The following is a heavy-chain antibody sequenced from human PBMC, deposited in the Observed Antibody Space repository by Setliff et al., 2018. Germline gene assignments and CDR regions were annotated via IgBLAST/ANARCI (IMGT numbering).Heavy chain of an antibody. J-gene: IGHJ2*01. CDR1: GLTVSNDF. D-gene: IGHD6-13*01. CDR3: ARGRPYSNINWYFDL. Sequence: LRLSCVVSGLTVSNDFMGWVRQAPGKGLEWVSVIYNIGETRYADSVKGRFTISRDKSKNTLSLQMNSLRAEDTAFYYCARGRPYSNINWYFDLWGRGTLVTVSS. CDR2: IYNIGET. V-gene: IGHV3-53*01.